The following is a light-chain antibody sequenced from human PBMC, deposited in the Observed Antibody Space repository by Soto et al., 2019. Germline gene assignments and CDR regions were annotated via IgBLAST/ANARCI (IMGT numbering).Light chain of an antibody. CDR1: SSDVGSYNL. V-gene: IGLV2-23*01. CDR3: CSYARSSTYV. CDR2: EGS. J-gene: IGLJ1*01. Sequence: QSVLTQPASVSGSPGQSITISCTGTSSDVGSYNLVSWYQQHPGKAPKVMIYEGSKRPSGVSNRFSGSKSDSTASLTISGLQAEDEADDFCCSYARSSTYVFGTGTKLTVL.